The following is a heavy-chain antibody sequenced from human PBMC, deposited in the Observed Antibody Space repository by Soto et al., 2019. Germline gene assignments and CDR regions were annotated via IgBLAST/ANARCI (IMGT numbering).Heavy chain of an antibody. CDR2: INHSGST. Sequence: QVQLQQWGAGLLKPSETLSLTCAVYGGSFSGYYWSWIRQPPGKGLEWIGEINHSGSTNYNPSLKSRVTISVDTSKHQFSLKLSSVTAADTAVYYCATRLRGYSYHTNWFDPWGQGTLVTVSS. V-gene: IGHV4-34*01. CDR3: ATRLRGYSYHTNWFDP. D-gene: IGHD5-18*01. J-gene: IGHJ5*02. CDR1: GGSFSGYY.